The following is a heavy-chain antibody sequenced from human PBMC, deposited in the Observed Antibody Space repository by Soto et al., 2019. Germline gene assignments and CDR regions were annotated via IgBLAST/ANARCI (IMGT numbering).Heavy chain of an antibody. CDR3: ARHPGIAVQH. Sequence: SETLSLTCAVYGGSFSGYYWSWIRQPPGKGLEWIGEINHSGSTNYNPSLKSRVTISVDTSKNQFSLKLSSVTAADTAVYYCARHPGIAVQHWGQGTLVTVSS. V-gene: IGHV4-34*01. CDR1: GGSFSGYY. J-gene: IGHJ1*01. D-gene: IGHD6-13*01. CDR2: INHSGST.